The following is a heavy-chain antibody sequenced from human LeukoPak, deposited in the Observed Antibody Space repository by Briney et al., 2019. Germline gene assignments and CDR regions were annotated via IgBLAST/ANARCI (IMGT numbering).Heavy chain of an antibody. CDR3: ARGAYYYDSSVFMDV. CDR1: GGSISSYY. Sequence: SETLSLTCTVSGGSISSYYWSWIRQPPGKGLEWIGYIYYSGSTNYNPSLKSRVTISVDTSKNQFSLKLSSVTAAGTAVYYCARGAYYYDSSVFMDVWGKGTTVTVSS. D-gene: IGHD3-22*01. J-gene: IGHJ6*03. CDR2: IYYSGST. V-gene: IGHV4-59*01.